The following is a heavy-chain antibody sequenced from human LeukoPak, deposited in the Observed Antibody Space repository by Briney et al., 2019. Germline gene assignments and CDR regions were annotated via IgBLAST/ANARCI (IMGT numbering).Heavy chain of an antibody. D-gene: IGHD3-10*01. V-gene: IGHV3-30*18. CDR2: ISYEGSYK. J-gene: IGHJ4*02. CDR1: GFTFSSYA. CDR3: AKDVAWFGELFFDF. Sequence: GGSLRLSCAASGFTFSSYAMHWVRQAPGKGLEWVAVISYEGSYKYYADSVKGRFTISRDNSKNTLYLQMNSLRGEDTAVYYCAKDVAWFGELFFDFWGQGTLVTVSS.